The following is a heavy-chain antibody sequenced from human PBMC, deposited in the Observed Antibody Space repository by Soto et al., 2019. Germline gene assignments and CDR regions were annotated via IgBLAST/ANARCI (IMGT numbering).Heavy chain of an antibody. CDR2: ISSSSSTI. Sequence: GGSLRLSCAASGFTFSSYSMNWVRQAPGKGLEWVSYISSSSSTIYYADSVKGRFTISRDNAKNSLYLQMNSLRDEDTAVYYCARGYDYVWGSYPNWFDPWGQGTLVTVSS. D-gene: IGHD3-16*02. CDR3: ARGYDYVWGSYPNWFDP. CDR1: GFTFSSYS. V-gene: IGHV3-48*02. J-gene: IGHJ5*02.